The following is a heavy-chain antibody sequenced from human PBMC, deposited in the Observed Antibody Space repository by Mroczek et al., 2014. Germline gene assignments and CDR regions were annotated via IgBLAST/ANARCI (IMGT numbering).Heavy chain of an antibody. J-gene: IGHJ2*01. CDR1: GFTFSSYW. D-gene: IGHD3-10*01. CDR3: ARAHRSMVRGPRPCWYFDL. Sequence: VQLVESGGRRWSSLGGSLRLSCAASGFTFSSYWMSWVRQAPGKGLEWVANIKQDGSEKYYVDSVKGRFTISRDNAKNSLYLQMNSLRAEDTAVYYCARAHRSMVRGPRPCWYFDLWGRGTLVTVSS. CDR2: IKQDGSEK. V-gene: IGHV3-7*01.